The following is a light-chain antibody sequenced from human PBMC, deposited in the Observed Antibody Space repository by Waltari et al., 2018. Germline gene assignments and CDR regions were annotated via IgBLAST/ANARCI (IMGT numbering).Light chain of an antibody. Sequence: QSALTQPASVSGSPGQSITISCTGTSSDIGKFNHVHWYQQHPGKAPKLIIFEDDKRPFGFSSRFSVSKSGNTASLIIAGLQVDDEADYFCCSYAGDVTYVFGAGTKVTVL. CDR3: CSYAGDVTYV. V-gene: IGLV2-23*01. CDR2: EDD. CDR1: SSDIGKFNH. J-gene: IGLJ1*01.